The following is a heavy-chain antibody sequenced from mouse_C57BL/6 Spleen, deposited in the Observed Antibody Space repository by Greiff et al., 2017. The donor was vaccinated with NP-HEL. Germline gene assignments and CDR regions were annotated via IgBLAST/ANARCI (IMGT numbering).Heavy chain of an antibody. Sequence: EVKVEESGGGLVKPGGSLKLSCAASGFTFTDYGMHWVRQAPEKGLEWVAYISSGNSTIYYADTVKGRFTISRDNAKNTLFMQMTSLRSEDTAMYYCARNYGSSRFDYWGQGTTLTVSS. CDR1: GFTFTDYG. J-gene: IGHJ2*01. CDR3: ARNYGSSRFDY. V-gene: IGHV5-17*01. CDR2: ISSGNSTI. D-gene: IGHD1-1*01.